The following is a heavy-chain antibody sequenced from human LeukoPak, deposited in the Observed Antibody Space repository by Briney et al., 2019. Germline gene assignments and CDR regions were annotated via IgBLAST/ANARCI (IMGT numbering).Heavy chain of an antibody. Sequence: SETLSLTCTVSGDSASNNALFWSWIHQPPGKGLEWIGSTYYMGRDEYNPSLRGRVTMSVDTSKNQFSLKLSSVTAADTAVYFCTRGVMSSGYDSPFDIWGQGTVVTVSS. CDR2: TYYMGRD. D-gene: IGHD5-12*01. V-gene: IGHV4-39*07. J-gene: IGHJ3*02. CDR3: TRGVMSSGYDSPFDI. CDR1: GDSASNNALF.